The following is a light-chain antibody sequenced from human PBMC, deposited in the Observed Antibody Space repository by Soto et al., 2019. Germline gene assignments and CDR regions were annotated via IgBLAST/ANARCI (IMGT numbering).Light chain of an antibody. CDR3: SSLTSSNTWV. CDR1: NSDVGGYDY. CDR2: QVN. V-gene: IGLV2-14*01. J-gene: IGLJ3*02. Sequence: QSALTQPASVSGSPGQSITISCTGTNSDVGGYDYVSWYQHYPAKAPKLLIYQVNNRPSGVSSRFSGSKSGNTASLTFSGLQAEDEADYYCSSLTSSNTWVFGGGTKVTVL.